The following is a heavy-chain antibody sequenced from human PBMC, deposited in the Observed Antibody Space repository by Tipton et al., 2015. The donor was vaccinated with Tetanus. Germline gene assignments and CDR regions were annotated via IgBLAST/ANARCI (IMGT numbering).Heavy chain of an antibody. V-gene: IGHV1-18*01. J-gene: IGHJ4*02. CDR1: GYTFTRYG. CDR3: ARDYFGSGSNLRSYYFDY. Sequence: QLVQSGAEVKKPGASVKVSCKASGYTFTRYGLTWVRQAPGQGTEWMGWISGYNGNTNYAPKFQGRVTMTTDTTTNTAYMELRSLRSDDTAVYYCARDYFGSGSNLRSYYFDYWGQRTLVTVSS. D-gene: IGHD3-10*01. CDR2: ISGYNGNT.